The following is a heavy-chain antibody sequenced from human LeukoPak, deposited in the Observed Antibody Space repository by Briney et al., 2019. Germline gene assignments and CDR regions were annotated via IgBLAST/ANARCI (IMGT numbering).Heavy chain of an antibody. J-gene: IGHJ4*02. CDR1: GFTFSSYS. Sequence: GGSLRLSCAASGFTFSSYSMNWVRQAPGKVLEWVSSISSSSYIYYADSVKGRFTISRDNAKNSLYLQMNSLRTEDTAVYYCARALPTVAVDYWGQGTLVTVSS. V-gene: IGHV3-21*01. CDR3: ARALPTVAVDY. D-gene: IGHD1-26*01. CDR2: ISSSSYI.